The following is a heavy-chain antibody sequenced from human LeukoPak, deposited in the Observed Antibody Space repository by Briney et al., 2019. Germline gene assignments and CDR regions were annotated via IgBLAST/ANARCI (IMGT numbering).Heavy chain of an antibody. J-gene: IGHJ5*02. V-gene: IGHV4-31*03. Sequence: SETLTLTCTVSGGSISSGGYYWSWIRQHPGKGLEWIGYIYYSGSTYYNPSPKSRVTISVDTSKNQFSLKLSSVTAADTAVYYCARVGRNSGYDSLFDPWGQGTLVTVSS. CDR3: ARVGRNSGYDSLFDP. CDR1: GGSISSGGYY. D-gene: IGHD5-12*01. CDR2: IYYSGST.